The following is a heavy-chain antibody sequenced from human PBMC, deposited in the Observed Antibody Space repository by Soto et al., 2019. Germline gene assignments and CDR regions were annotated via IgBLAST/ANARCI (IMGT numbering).Heavy chain of an antibody. V-gene: IGHV1-69*01. CDR2: IIPIFGTA. Sequence: QVQLVQSGAEMKKPGSSVKVSCKASGGTFSSYAISWVRQAPGQGLEWMGGIIPIFGTANYAQKFQGRVTITADESTSTAYMELSSLRTEDTVVYYCARGGRDGYSNPEYYFDYWGQETLVTVSS. CDR3: ARGGRDGYSNPEYYFDY. D-gene: IGHD5-18*01. CDR1: GGTFSSYA. J-gene: IGHJ4*02.